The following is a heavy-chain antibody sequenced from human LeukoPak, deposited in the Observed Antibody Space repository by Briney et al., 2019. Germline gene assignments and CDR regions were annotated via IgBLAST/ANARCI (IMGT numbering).Heavy chain of an antibody. CDR1: GGSISSGSYY. J-gene: IGHJ4*02. D-gene: IGHD3-22*01. Sequence: SQTLSLTCTVSGGSISSGSYYWRWIRQPAGKGLEWIGRIYTSGSTNYNPSLKSRFTISVDTSKNQFSLKLSSVTAADTAVYYCASFSVKREYYYDSSGYFDYWGQGTLVTVSS. V-gene: IGHV4-61*02. CDR2: IYTSGST. CDR3: ASFSVKREYYYDSSGYFDY.